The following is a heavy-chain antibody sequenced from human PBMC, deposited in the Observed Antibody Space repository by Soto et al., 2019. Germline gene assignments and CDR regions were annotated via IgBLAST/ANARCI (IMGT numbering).Heavy chain of an antibody. D-gene: IGHD3-3*01. CDR2: IKQDGSEK. J-gene: IGHJ4*02. CDR1: GFTFSSYW. CDR3: AREGDFWSGYSAFDY. Sequence: GGSLRLSCAASGFTFSSYWMSWVRQAPGKGLEWVANIKQDGSEKYYVDSVKGRFTISRDNAKNSLYLQMNSLRAEDTAVYYCAREGDFWSGYSAFDYWGQGTLVTVSS. V-gene: IGHV3-7*01.